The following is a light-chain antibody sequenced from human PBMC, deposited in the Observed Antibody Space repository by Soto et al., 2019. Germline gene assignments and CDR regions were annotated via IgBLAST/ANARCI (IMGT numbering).Light chain of an antibody. CDR1: RGSIDSNY. V-gene: IGLV6-57*01. Sequence: NFMLTQPHSVSESPGKTVIISCTRSRGSIDSNYVQWYQQRPGSSPNTVIYEDNQRPSGVPDRFSGSIDSSPNSASLTISGLGTEHESDYFCQSYDATTQVFGGGTTLTVL. CDR3: QSYDATTQV. J-gene: IGLJ3*02. CDR2: EDN.